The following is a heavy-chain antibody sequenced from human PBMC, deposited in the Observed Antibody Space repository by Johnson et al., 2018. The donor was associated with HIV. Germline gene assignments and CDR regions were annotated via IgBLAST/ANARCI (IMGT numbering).Heavy chain of an antibody. CDR2: ISYDENTK. Sequence: QVQLVESGGGVVQPGRSLRLSCAASGFTFSNYGMHWVRQAPGKGLEWVAIISYDENTKFYTDSVKGRFTISRDNSKNTLYRQMNSLRAEDTAVYYCARDAVAAANAFDIWGQGTMVTVSS. J-gene: IGHJ3*02. CDR1: GFTFSNYG. D-gene: IGHD6-19*01. CDR3: ARDAVAAANAFDI. V-gene: IGHV3-30*03.